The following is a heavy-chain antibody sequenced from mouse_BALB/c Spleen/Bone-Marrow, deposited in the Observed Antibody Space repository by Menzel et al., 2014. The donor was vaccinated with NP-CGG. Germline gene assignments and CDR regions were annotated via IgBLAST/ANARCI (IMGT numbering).Heavy chain of an antibody. CDR3: ARDSLYYYGSSYGYFDV. D-gene: IGHD1-1*01. J-gene: IGHJ1*01. Sequence: EVKLVESGGGLIKPGGSLKLSCAASGFTFSDYYMYWVRQTPEERLEWVATISNGGSYTYYPDSVKGRFTISRDNAKNNLYLQMSSLKSEDTAMYYCARDSLYYYGSSYGYFDVWGAGTTVTVSS. CDR1: GFTFSDYY. V-gene: IGHV5-4*02. CDR2: ISNGGSYT.